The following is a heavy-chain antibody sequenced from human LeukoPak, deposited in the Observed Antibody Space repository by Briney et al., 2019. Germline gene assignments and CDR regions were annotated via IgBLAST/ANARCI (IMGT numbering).Heavy chain of an antibody. D-gene: IGHD4-11*01. J-gene: IGHJ3*01. CDR1: GFTFSRYW. Sequence: GGSLRLSCVASGFTFSRYWMSWVRQPPGKGPEFVSNIKEDGGEKSYVDSVKGRFTISRDNAKNSVSLQMNSLRVDDTAVYYCARDPGYSEFDVSGQGARVIVSS. V-gene: IGHV3-7*01. CDR2: IKEDGGEK. CDR3: ARDPGYSEFDV.